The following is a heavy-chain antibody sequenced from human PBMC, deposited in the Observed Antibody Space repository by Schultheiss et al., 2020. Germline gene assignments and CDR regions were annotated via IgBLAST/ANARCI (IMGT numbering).Heavy chain of an antibody. D-gene: IGHD1-26*01. CDR2: IKSKTDGGTT. CDR1: GFTFSNAW. V-gene: IGHV3-15*07. Sequence: GGSLRLPCAASGFTFSNAWMNWVRQAPGKGLEWVGRIKSKTDGGTTDYAAPVKGRFTISRDDSKNTLYLQMNSLRDEDTAVYYCAREAVGATYWGQGTLVTVSS. J-gene: IGHJ4*02. CDR3: AREAVGATY.